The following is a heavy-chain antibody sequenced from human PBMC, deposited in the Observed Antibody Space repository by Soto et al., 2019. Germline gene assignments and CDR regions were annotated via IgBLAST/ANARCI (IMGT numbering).Heavy chain of an antibody. CDR3: ARAVPAAVFDY. CDR2: INAANGNT. J-gene: IGHJ4*02. V-gene: IGHV1-3*01. Sequence: ASVKVSCKASGYTFTSYAMHWVRQAPGQRLEWMGWINAANGNTKYSQNFQGRATITRDTSARTAYMEVSSLRSEDTAVYYCARAVPAAVFDYWGQGTLVTVSS. CDR1: GYTFTSYA. D-gene: IGHD2-2*01.